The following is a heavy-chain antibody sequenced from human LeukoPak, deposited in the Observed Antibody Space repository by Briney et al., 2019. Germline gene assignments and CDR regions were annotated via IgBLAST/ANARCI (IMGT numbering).Heavy chain of an antibody. Sequence: GGSLRLSCAASGFTFSSYAMHWVRQAPGKGLEWVAVISYDGSNKYYADSVKGRFTISRDNSKNTLYLQMNSLRAEDTAVYYCARVRSRGGSYLGGYYFDYWGQGTLVTVSS. V-gene: IGHV3-30-3*01. D-gene: IGHD1-26*01. J-gene: IGHJ4*02. CDR3: ARVRSRGGSYLGGYYFDY. CDR1: GFTFSSYA. CDR2: ISYDGSNK.